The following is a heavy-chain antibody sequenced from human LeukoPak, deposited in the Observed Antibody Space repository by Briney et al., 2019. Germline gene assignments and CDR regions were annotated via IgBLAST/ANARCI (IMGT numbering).Heavy chain of an antibody. J-gene: IGHJ4*02. CDR1: GYTFTSYY. D-gene: IGHD6-13*01. V-gene: IGHV1-8*02. CDR2: MNPNSGNT. CDR3: AREGRAAADY. Sequence: ASVKVSCKASGYTFTSYYMHWVRQATGQGLEWMGWMNPNSGNTGYAQELQGRVTMTRNTSISTAYMELSSLRSEDTAVYYCAREGRAAADYWGQGTLVTVSS.